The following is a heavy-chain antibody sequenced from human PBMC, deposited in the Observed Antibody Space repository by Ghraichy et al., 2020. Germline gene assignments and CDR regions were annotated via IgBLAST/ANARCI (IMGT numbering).Heavy chain of an antibody. CDR3: ARDIGRRDGYTRRAFDI. J-gene: IGHJ3*02. Sequence: GGSLRLSCAASGFTFSSYSMNWVRQAPGKGLEWVSSISSSSSYIYYADSVKGRFTISRDNAKNSLYLQMNSLRAEDTAVYYCARDIGRRDGYTRRAFDIWGQGTMVTVSS. D-gene: IGHD5-24*01. V-gene: IGHV3-21*01. CDR2: ISSSSSYI. CDR1: GFTFSSYS.